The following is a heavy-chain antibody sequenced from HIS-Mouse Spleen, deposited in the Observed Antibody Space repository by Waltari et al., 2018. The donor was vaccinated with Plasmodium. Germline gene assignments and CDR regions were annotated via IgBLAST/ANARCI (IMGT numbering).Heavy chain of an antibody. J-gene: IGHJ4*02. CDR3: ATSGLTGGTYYFDY. Sequence: QVQLVESGGGVVQPGRSLRLSCAASGFTFSSYGMHWVRQAPGKGLGWVAVKSYDGSNKYYADSVKGRFTISRDNSKNTLYLQMNSLRAEDTAVYYCATSGLTGGTYYFDYWGQGTLVTVSS. CDR2: KSYDGSNK. V-gene: IGHV3-30*03. D-gene: IGHD7-27*01. CDR1: GFTFSSYG.